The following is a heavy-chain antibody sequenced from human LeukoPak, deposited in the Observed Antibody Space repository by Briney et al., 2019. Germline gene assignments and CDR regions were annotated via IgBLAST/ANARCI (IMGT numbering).Heavy chain of an antibody. D-gene: IGHD5-24*01. CDR2: INPNSGGT. Sequence: ASVKVSCKASGCTFTGYYMHWVRQAPGQGLEWMGRINPNSGGTNYAQKFQGRATMTRDTSISTAYMELSRLRSDDTAVYYCARDRRSTPSDYWGQGTLVTVSS. CDR1: GCTFTGYY. J-gene: IGHJ4*02. V-gene: IGHV1-2*06. CDR3: ARDRRSTPSDY.